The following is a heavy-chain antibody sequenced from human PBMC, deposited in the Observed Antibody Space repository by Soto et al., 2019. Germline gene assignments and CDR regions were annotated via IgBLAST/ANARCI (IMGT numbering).Heavy chain of an antibody. D-gene: IGHD2-21*01. J-gene: IGHJ5*02. CDR3: ARLRIATNNYKWFDP. Sequence: TLSLTCSVSGAALNSGNYYWSWIRQVPGKGLEWIGHIYVTGAVDYNPSLRDRITISQDTSERQFSLNLRLVTAADTAVYYRARLRIATNNYKWFDPWGQGTLVTVSS. CDR2: IYVTGAV. V-gene: IGHV4-31*03. CDR1: GAALNSGNYY.